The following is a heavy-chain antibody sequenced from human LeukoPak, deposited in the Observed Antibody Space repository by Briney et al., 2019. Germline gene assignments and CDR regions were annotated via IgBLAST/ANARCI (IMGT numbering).Heavy chain of an antibody. CDR2: ISGSGSTI. V-gene: IGHV3-11*01. D-gene: IGHD3-16*01. CDR1: GFTFSDYY. Sequence: GGALRLSCAASGFTFSDYYMSWIRQAPGKGLERVSYISGSGSTIYYADSVKGRSTISRDNAKNSLYLQMNSLRAEDTAVYYCARERGGGNDFDYWGQGTLVTVSS. J-gene: IGHJ4*02. CDR3: ARERGGGNDFDY.